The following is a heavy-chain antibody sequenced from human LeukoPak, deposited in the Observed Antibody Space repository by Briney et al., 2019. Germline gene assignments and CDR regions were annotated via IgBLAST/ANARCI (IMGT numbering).Heavy chain of an antibody. CDR3: ARGLPYYDYVWGSLDY. Sequence: SETLSLTCAVYGGSFSGYYWSWIRQPPGKGLEWIGEINHSGSTNYNPSLKSRVTISVDTSKYQFSLKLSSVTAADTAVYYCARGLPYYDYVWGSLDYWGQGTLVTVSS. D-gene: IGHD3-16*01. V-gene: IGHV4-34*01. J-gene: IGHJ4*02. CDR1: GGSFSGYY. CDR2: INHSGST.